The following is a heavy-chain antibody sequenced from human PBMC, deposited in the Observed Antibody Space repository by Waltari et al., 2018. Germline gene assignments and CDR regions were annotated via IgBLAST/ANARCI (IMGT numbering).Heavy chain of an antibody. CDR1: GFSFSTYG. CDR2: ISGIGKDT. Sequence: EVPSLESGGGLVQRGGSLRLACAGTGFSFSTYGMTWVRQAPGKGVEWVSAISGIGKDTYYADFVKGRFTMSRDNSKNTLYLHMKNVRVDDTAIYYCAKDLRASAGPYWGQGTLVTVSS. J-gene: IGHJ4*02. V-gene: IGHV3-23*01. D-gene: IGHD6-13*01. CDR3: AKDLRASAGPY.